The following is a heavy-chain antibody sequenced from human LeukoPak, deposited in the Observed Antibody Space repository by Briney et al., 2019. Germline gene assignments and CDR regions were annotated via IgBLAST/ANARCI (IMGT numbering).Heavy chain of an antibody. CDR3: ARFFAVRDWFDP. D-gene: IGHD3-3*01. J-gene: IGHJ5*02. CDR1: GGSISSSSYS. CDR2: INHSGST. Sequence: PSQTLSLTCTVSGGSISSSSYSWGWIRQPPGKGLEWIGEINHSGSTNYNPSLKSRVTISVDTSKNQFSLKLSSVTAADTAVYYCARFFAVRDWFDPWGQGTLVTVSS. V-gene: IGHV4-39*07.